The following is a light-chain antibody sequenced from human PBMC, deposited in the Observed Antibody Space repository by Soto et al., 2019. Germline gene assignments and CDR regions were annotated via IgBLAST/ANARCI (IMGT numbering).Light chain of an antibody. CDR1: RSLLKANGYTY. CDR2: LGY. Sequence: DIVMTQSPLSLTVTPGEPASISCRSSRSLLKANGYTYFHWFLQKPGQSPQLLIYLGYNRAPGVPDRFSGSGSGTDFTLKISRGEAEDVGVYYCMQTLESRTFGQGTKVEIK. CDR3: MQTLESRT. J-gene: IGKJ1*01. V-gene: IGKV2-28*01.